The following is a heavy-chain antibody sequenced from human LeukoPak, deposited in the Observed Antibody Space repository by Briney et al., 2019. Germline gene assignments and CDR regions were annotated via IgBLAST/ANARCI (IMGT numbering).Heavy chain of an antibody. CDR2: ISGTTISTT. V-gene: IGHV3-48*01. J-gene: IGHJ6*03. D-gene: IGHD4-23*01. CDR3: ARVPPRGNDVTVGRYSYMDV. Sequence: GYLRLSTAGSTITISSSTMTRLRHGQGQGLMGISYISGTTISTTYYVHSVNGLFTNSRDNAKNSVYLPMNSLRAEDTAVYYCARVPPRGNDVTVGRYSYMDVWGKGTTVTVSS. CDR1: TITISSST.